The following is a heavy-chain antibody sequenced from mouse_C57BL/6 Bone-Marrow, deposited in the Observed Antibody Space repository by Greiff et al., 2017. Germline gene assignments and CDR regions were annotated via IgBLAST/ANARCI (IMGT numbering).Heavy chain of an antibody. Sequence: QVTLKESGPGILQPSQTLSLTCSFSGFSLSTFGMGVGRIRQPSGKGLEWLARIWWDDDKYYNPALESRLTISKDTSKNQVFLKSANVDTADTATYYCARIGARAFAYWGQGTLVTVSA. V-gene: IGHV8-8*01. CDR2: IWWDDDK. CDR1: GFSLSTFGMG. D-gene: IGHD3-1*01. J-gene: IGHJ3*01. CDR3: ARIGARAFAY.